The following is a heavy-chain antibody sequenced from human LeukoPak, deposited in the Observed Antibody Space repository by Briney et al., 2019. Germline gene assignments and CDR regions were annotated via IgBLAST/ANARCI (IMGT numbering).Heavy chain of an antibody. V-gene: IGHV3-64*01. D-gene: IGHD5-24*01. CDR2: ISSNGGST. Sequence: GGSLRLSCAASGFTFSSYAMHWVRQAPGKGLEYVSAISSNGGSTYYANSVKGRFTISRDSSKNTLYLQMNSLRAEDTAVYYCAMDSSWLPLKFDYWGQGTLVTVST. CDR1: GFTFSSYA. J-gene: IGHJ4*02. CDR3: AMDSSWLPLKFDY.